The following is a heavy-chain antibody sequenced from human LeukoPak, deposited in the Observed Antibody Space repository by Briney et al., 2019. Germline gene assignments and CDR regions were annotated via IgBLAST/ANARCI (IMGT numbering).Heavy chain of an antibody. CDR1: GFTFSQYY. D-gene: IGHD6-19*01. V-gene: IGHV3-74*01. J-gene: IGHJ4*02. Sequence: GGSLRLSCAASGFTFSQYYMYWVRQAPGKELVSVSRISSDGGATLYADSVKGRFTISRDNAKNILYLDMNNLKTEDTAVYYCARDDSNGIDYWGQGTLVTVSS. CDR2: ISSDGGAT. CDR3: ARDDSNGIDY.